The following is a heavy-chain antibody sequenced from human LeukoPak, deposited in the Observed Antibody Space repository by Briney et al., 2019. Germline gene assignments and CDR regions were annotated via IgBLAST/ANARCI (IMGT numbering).Heavy chain of an antibody. V-gene: IGHV4-4*07. D-gene: IGHD2-2*01. CDR1: GGSISSYY. Sequence: SETLSLTCTVSGGSISSYYWSWIRQPAGKGLEWIGRIYTSGSTNYNPSLKSRVTMSVDTSKNQFSLKLSSVTAADTAVYYCARAGVVVPAARDYYYYYMDVWGKGTTVTVSS. CDR3: ARAGVVVPAARDYYYYYMDV. CDR2: IYTSGST. J-gene: IGHJ6*03.